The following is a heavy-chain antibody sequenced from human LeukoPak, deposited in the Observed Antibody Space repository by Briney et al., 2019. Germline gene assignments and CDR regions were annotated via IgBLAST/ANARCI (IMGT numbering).Heavy chain of an antibody. D-gene: IGHD2-15*01. V-gene: IGHV3-9*03. Sequence: GGSLRLSCAASGFTFDDYAMHWVRQAPGKGLEGVSGISWNSGSIGYADSVKGRFTISRDNAKNSLYMQMNSLRAEDMALYYCARVKNDIVVVVAPYYYYYYMDVWGKGTTVTISS. CDR1: GFTFDDYA. CDR2: ISWNSGSI. J-gene: IGHJ6*03. CDR3: ARVKNDIVVVVAPYYYYYYMDV.